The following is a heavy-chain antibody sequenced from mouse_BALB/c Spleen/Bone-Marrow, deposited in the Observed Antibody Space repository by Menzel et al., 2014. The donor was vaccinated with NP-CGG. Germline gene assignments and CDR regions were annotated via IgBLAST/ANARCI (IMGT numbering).Heavy chain of an antibody. J-gene: IGHJ1*01. CDR1: GFTFSSYG. Sequence: EVKVVESGGDLVKPGGSLKLSCAASGFTFSSYGMSWVRQTPDKRLEWVATINSGGSNTYHLDSVRGRFTISRDNAKNALYLQMTRLKSEDTGMYYCSRRGDWDGRGYFDVWGAGTTVTVSS. V-gene: IGHV5-6*02. CDR2: INSGGSNT. D-gene: IGHD4-1*01. CDR3: SRRGDWDGRGYFDV.